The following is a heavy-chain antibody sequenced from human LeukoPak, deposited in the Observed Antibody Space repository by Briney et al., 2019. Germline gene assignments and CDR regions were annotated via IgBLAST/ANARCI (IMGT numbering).Heavy chain of an antibody. CDR2: INPNSGAT. Sequence: ASVKVSCKPSVYTFTDYYMHRMRQAPGQGLEWMAWINPNSGATNYAPKFQGRVTLTRDTSITTAYMELSRLRSDDTAVYYCARYVGRHSGYDFDFWGQGTLVTVSS. J-gene: IGHJ4*02. V-gene: IGHV1-2*02. D-gene: IGHD5-12*01. CDR3: ARYVGRHSGYDFDF. CDR1: VYTFTDYY.